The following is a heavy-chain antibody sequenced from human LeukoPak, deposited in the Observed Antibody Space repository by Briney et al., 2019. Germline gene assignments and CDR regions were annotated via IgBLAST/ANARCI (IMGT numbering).Heavy chain of an antibody. J-gene: IGHJ3*02. D-gene: IGHD2-8*01. CDR1: GFTFSSYA. Sequence: GGSLRLSCAASGFTFSSYAMHWVRQAPGKGLEYVSAISSNGGSTYYANSVKGRFTISRDSAENSVYLQMNSLRDEDTAVYFCARDHKWGFDIWGQGTMVTVSS. CDR2: ISSNGGST. CDR3: ARDHKWGFDI. V-gene: IGHV3-64*01.